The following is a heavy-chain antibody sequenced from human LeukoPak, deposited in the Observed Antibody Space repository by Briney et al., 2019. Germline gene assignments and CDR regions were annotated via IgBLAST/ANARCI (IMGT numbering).Heavy chain of an antibody. V-gene: IGHV4-59*01. D-gene: IGHD3-16*01. CDR1: GGSFSGYY. J-gene: IGHJ6*03. CDR3: ASGSTFDYYYYYMDV. CDR2: IYYSGST. Sequence: SETLSLTCAVYGGSFSGYYWSWIRQPPGKGLEWIGYIYYSGSTNYNPSLKSRVTISVDTSKNQFSLKLSSVTAADTAVYYCASGSTFDYYYYYMDVWGKGTTVTVSS.